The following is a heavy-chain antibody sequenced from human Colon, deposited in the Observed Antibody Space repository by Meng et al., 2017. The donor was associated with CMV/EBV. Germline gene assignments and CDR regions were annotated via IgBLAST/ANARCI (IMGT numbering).Heavy chain of an antibody. J-gene: IGHJ5*02. CDR3: AKIPLGYSLSPLVGLDP. Sequence: QGQPQGASPGLVKPAGPLSLICSVSGVSISSDNWWTWVRQPPGKGLEWIGEIYHSGTTNYNPSLKSRVTISVDKSKNQVSLNLSSVTAADTAVYFCAKIPLGYSLSPLVGLDPWGQGTLVTVSS. CDR2: IYHSGTT. D-gene: IGHD5-18*01. V-gene: IGHV4-4*01. CDR1: GVSISSDNW.